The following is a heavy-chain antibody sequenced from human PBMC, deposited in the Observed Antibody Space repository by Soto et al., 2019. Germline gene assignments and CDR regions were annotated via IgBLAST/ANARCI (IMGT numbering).Heavy chain of an antibody. D-gene: IGHD3-10*01. CDR2: IYHSGST. V-gene: IGHV4-4*02. CDR1: GGSISSSNW. CDR3: ARDLAGLVRGASSNWFDP. J-gene: IGHJ5*02. Sequence: QVQLQESGPGLVKPSGTLSLTCAVSGGSISSSNWWSWVRQPPGKGLEWIGEIYHSGSTNYNPSLKSRVTISVDKSKNQFPLKLSSVPAADTAVYYCARDLAGLVRGASSNWFDPWGQGTLVTVSS.